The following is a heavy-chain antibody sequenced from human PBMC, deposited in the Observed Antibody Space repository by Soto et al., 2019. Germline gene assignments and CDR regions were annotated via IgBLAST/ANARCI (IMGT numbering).Heavy chain of an antibody. D-gene: IGHD6-13*01. CDR1: GFTFSSYS. J-gene: IGHJ5*02. Sequence: EVQLVESGGGLVQPGGSLRLSCAASGFTFSSYSMNWVRQAPGKGLEWVSYISSSSSTIYYADSVKGRFTISRDNAKNSLYLQMNSLRAEDTAAYYCARHPERIAQIGWFDPWGQGTLVTVSS. CDR3: ARHPERIAQIGWFDP. CDR2: ISSSSSTI. V-gene: IGHV3-48*01.